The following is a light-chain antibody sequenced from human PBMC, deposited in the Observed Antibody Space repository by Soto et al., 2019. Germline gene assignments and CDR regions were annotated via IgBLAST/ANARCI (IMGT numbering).Light chain of an antibody. V-gene: IGKV4-1*01. Sequence: DIVMTQSPFSLPVTPGEPASISCRSSQSLLHSDGHNYLAWYQQKPGQPPKLLIYWASTRESGVPDRFSGSGSGTDFTLTINGLQAEDVAVYFCQQYHTTPFTFGPGTKVDIK. CDR2: WAS. J-gene: IGKJ3*01. CDR3: QQYHTTPFT. CDR1: QSLLHSDGHNY.